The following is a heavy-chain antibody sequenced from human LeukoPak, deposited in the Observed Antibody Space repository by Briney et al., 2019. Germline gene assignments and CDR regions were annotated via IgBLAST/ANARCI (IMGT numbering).Heavy chain of an antibody. D-gene: IGHD3-10*01. V-gene: IGHV3-30*18. CDR2: ISYDGSNK. J-gene: IGHJ4*02. CDR3: AKDPSQGVFDY. Sequence: KTGGSLRLSCAASGFTFSSYGMHWVRQAPGKGLEWVAVISYDGSNKYYADSVKGRFTISRDNSKNTLYLQMNSLRAEDTAVYYCAKDPSQGVFDYWGQGTLVTVSS. CDR1: GFTFSSYG.